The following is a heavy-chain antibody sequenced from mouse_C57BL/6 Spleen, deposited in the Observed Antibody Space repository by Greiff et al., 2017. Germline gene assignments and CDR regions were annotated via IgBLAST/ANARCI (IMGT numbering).Heavy chain of an antibody. CDR2: INPYNGGT. Sequence: EVQLQESGPVLVKPGASVKMSCKASGYTFTDYYMNWVKQSHGKSLEWIGVINPYNGGTSYNQKFKGKATLTVDKSSSTAYMELNSLTSEDSAVYYCARGDYYGSSSPFAYWGKGLWSLSLQ. CDR3: ARGDYYGSSSPFAY. V-gene: IGHV1-19*01. CDR1: GYTFTDYY. D-gene: IGHD1-1*01. J-gene: IGHJ3*01.